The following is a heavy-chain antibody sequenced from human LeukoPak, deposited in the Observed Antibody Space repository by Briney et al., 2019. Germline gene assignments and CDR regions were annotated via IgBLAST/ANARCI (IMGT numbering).Heavy chain of an antibody. J-gene: IGHJ4*02. CDR2: IRYDGSNK. Sequence: GGSLRLSCAASGFTFSSYGMHWVRQAPGKGLEWVAFIRYDGSNKYYADSVKGRFTISRDNSKSTLYLQMNSLRAEDTAVYYCAKDLRVVPAANDDDYWGQGTLVTVSS. D-gene: IGHD2-2*01. CDR1: GFTFSSYG. V-gene: IGHV3-30*02. CDR3: AKDLRVVPAANDDDY.